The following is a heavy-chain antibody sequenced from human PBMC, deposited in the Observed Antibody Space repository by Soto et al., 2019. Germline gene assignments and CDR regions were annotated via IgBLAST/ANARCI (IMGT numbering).Heavy chain of an antibody. J-gene: IGHJ4*02. CDR2: INPTSST. Sequence: QVQLVQSGAEVKKPGASVKVSCKASGYTFTSYYMHWVRQAPGQGLEWMGIINPTSSTSYAQKFQGRVTXTXXXSXSTVYMELSSLRSEDTAVYYCARVYCSGGSCYGIDYWGQGTLVTVSS. V-gene: IGHV1-46*01. CDR1: GYTFTSYY. D-gene: IGHD2-15*01. CDR3: ARVYCSGGSCYGIDY.